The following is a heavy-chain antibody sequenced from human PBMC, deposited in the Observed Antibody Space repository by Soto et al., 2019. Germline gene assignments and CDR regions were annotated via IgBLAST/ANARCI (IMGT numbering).Heavy chain of an antibody. CDR3: ARSPVAGSGGYYFDY. D-gene: IGHD6-19*01. V-gene: IGHV4-30-2*01. J-gene: IGHJ4*02. CDR1: GGSISSGGYS. Sequence: SETLSLTCAVSGGSISSGGYSWSWIRQPPGKGLEWIGYIYHSGSTYYNPSLKSRVTISVDRSKNQFSLKLSSVTAADTAVYYCARSPVAGSGGYYFDYWGQGTLVTVSS. CDR2: IYHSGST.